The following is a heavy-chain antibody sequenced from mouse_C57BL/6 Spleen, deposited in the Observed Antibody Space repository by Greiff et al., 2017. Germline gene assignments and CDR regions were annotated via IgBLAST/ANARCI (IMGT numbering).Heavy chain of an antibody. CDR3: ARADYSNPYYFDY. J-gene: IGHJ2*01. V-gene: IGHV5-6*01. CDR1: GFTFSSYG. CDR2: ISSGGSYT. Sequence: EVNVVESGGDLVKPGGSLKLSCAASGFTFSSYGMSWVRQTPDKRLEWVATISSGGSYTYYPDSVKGRFTISRDNAKNTLYLQMSSLKSEDTAMYYCARADYSNPYYFDYWGQGTTLTVSS. D-gene: IGHD2-5*01.